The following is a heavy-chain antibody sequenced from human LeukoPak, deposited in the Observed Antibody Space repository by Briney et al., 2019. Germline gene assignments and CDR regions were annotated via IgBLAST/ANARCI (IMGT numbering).Heavy chain of an antibody. V-gene: IGHV4-39*01. Sequence: ASETLSLTCTVSGGSISSSSYYWGWIRQPPGKGLEWIGSIYYSGSTYYNPSLKSRVTISVDTSKNQFSLKLSSATAADTAVYYCARHLSQIFKQWPLNWFDPWGQGTLVTVSS. J-gene: IGHJ5*02. CDR2: IYYSGST. CDR1: GGSISSSSYY. CDR3: ARHLSQIFKQWPLNWFDP. D-gene: IGHD6-19*01.